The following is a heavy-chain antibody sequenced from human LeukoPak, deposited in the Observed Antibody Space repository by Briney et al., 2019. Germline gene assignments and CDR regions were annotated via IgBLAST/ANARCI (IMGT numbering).Heavy chain of an antibody. D-gene: IGHD6-19*01. V-gene: IGHV1-2*02. CDR3: ASVSAVAINDFDY. Sequence: ASVKVSCKASGYTFTGYDMHWVRQAPGQGLEWMGWINPNSGGTNYAQKFQGRVTMTRDTSISTAYMELSRLRSDDTAVYYCASVSAVAINDFDYWGQGTLVTVSS. CDR2: INPNSGGT. CDR1: GYTFTGYD. J-gene: IGHJ4*02.